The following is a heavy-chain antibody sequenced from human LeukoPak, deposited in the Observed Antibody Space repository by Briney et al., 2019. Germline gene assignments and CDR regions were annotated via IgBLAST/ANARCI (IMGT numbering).Heavy chain of an antibody. CDR1: GGSISSYY. Sequence: SETLSLTCTVSGGSISSYYWSWIRQPPGKGLEWIGEINHSGSTNYNPSLKSRVTISVDTSKNQFSLKLSSVTVADTAVYYCATDQDGSIRDWGQGTLVTVSS. CDR3: ATDQDGSIRD. D-gene: IGHD5-24*01. CDR2: INHSGST. J-gene: IGHJ4*02. V-gene: IGHV4-34*01.